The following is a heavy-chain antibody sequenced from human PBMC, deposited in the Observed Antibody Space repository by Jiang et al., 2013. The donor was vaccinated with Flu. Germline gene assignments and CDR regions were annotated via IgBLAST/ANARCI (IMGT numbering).Heavy chain of an antibody. CDR1: GYLFTSYS. D-gene: IGHD3-16*01. J-gene: IGHJ5*02. Sequence: GAEVKKPGASVKVSCKASGYLFTSYSIHWVRRAPGQGLEWMGWINAGDGYTRYSQRLQGRVTITRDTSASTAYMELRSLRSEDTAVYYCARGGGVTRILRGYNWFDPWGQGTLVTVSS. CDR2: INAGDGYT. V-gene: IGHV1-3*01. CDR3: ARGGGVTRILRGYNWFDP.